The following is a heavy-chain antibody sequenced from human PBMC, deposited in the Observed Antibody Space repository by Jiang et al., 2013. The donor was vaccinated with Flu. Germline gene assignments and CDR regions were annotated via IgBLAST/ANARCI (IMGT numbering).Heavy chain of an antibody. CDR1: GFSLSTSGMC. J-gene: IGHJ4*02. CDR2: IYWDDDK. CDR3: AHSQSLWFGELPFDY. V-gene: IGHV2-5*08. D-gene: IGHD3-10*01. Sequence: GFSLSTSGMCVSWTRQPPGKALEWLALIYWDDDKRYSPSLKSRLTITKDTSKNQVVLTMTNMDPVDTATYYCAHSQSLWFGELPFDYWGQGTLVTVSS.